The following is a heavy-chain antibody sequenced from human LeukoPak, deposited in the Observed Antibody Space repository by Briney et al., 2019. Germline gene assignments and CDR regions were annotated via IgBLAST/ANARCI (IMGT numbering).Heavy chain of an antibody. Sequence: SETLSLTCTVSGGSISSSYWSWIRQSPGKGLEWIGYIYYNGNTNYNPSLTSRVTISVDTSNSQFSLKLRSVTAADTAVYYCVRIYDFWSGYYYFDYWGQGTLVTVSS. D-gene: IGHD3-3*01. V-gene: IGHV4-59*08. CDR2: IYYNGNT. CDR3: VRIYDFWSGYYYFDY. CDR1: GGSISSSY. J-gene: IGHJ4*02.